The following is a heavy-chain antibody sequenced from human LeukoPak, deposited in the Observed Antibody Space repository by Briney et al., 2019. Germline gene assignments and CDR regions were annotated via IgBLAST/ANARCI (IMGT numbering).Heavy chain of an antibody. V-gene: IGHV4-31*03. CDR3: ARGPTDELWFGEFAYFDI. D-gene: IGHD3-10*01. Sequence: PSETLSLTCTVSGGSISSGGYYWSWIRQHPGKGLEWIGYIYYSGSTYYNPSLKSRVTISVDTSKNQFSLKLSSVTAADTAVYYCARGPTDELWFGEFAYFDIWGQGTMVTVSS. CDR2: IYYSGST. CDR1: GGSISSGGYY. J-gene: IGHJ3*02.